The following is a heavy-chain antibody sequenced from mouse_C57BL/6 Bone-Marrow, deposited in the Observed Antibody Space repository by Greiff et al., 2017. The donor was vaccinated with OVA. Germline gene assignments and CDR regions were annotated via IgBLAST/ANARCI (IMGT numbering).Heavy chain of an antibody. CDR3: ARDPGY. Sequence: EVQLVESGGGLVKPGGSLKLSCAASGFTFSSYAMSWVRQTPEKRLEWVATISDGGSYTYYPDNVKGRFTISRDNAKNNLYLQMSHLKSEDTAMYYCARDPGYWGQGTTLTVSS. CDR1: GFTFSSYA. CDR2: ISDGGSYT. J-gene: IGHJ2*01. V-gene: IGHV5-4*01.